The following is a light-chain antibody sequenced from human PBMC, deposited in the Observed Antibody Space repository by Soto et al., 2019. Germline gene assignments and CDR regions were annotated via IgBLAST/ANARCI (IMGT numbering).Light chain of an antibody. V-gene: IGKV1-33*01. CDR3: QQYASIPLT. J-gene: IGKJ5*01. Sequence: DIQMTQSPSSLPASVGDRVTITCQASQDINKNLIWYQQKPGKAPKLLIYDASDLETGVPSRFSGSGSGTGFTFTISSLQPEDFATYYCQQYASIPLTLGQGTRLEIK. CDR1: QDINKN. CDR2: DAS.